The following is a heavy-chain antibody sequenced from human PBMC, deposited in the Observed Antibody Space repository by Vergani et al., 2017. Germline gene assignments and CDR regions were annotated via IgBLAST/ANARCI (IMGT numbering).Heavy chain of an antibody. CDR2: ISGSGGSA. V-gene: IGHV3-23*01. CDR3: AKQYFVSGNYLFDY. J-gene: IGHJ4*02. Sequence: EVQLLESGGGLVQPGGSLRLTCAASEFTFSNYAMNWVRQAPGKGLEWFSGISGSGGSAYYTDSVKGRFTISRDNSKNMLFLQMNNLRTEDTAIYYCAKQYFVSGNYLFDYWGQEALVTVSS. D-gene: IGHD3-10*01. CDR1: EFTFSNYA.